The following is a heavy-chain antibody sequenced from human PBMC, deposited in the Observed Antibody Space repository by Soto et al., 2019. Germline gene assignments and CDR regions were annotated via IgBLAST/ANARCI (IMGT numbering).Heavy chain of an antibody. CDR3: ASSRSGELLYLFDY. Sequence: SETLSLTCTVSGGSISSYYWSWIRQPPGKGLEWIGYIYYSGSTNYNPSLKSRVTISVDTSKNQFSLKLSSVTAADTAVYYCASSRSGELLYLFDYWGQGTLVTVSS. CDR2: IYYSGST. D-gene: IGHD3-10*01. V-gene: IGHV4-59*08. CDR1: GGSISSYY. J-gene: IGHJ4*02.